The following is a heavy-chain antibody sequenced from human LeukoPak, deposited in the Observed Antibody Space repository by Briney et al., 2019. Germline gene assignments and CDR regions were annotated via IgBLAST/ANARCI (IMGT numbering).Heavy chain of an antibody. Sequence: ASVKVSCKASGYTFTSYGISWVRQAPGQGLEWMGWISAYNGNTNYAQKLQGRVTMTTDTSTSTAYMELRSLRSDDTAVYYCARGVHDIAARAGAGYYYYMDVWGKGTTVTVSS. CDR3: ARGVHDIAARAGAGYYYYMDV. CDR2: ISAYNGNT. D-gene: IGHD6-6*01. V-gene: IGHV1-18*01. J-gene: IGHJ6*03. CDR1: GYTFTSYG.